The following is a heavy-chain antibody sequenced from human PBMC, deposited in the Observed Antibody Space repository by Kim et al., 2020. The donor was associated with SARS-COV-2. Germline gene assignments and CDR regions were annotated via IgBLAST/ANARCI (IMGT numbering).Heavy chain of an antibody. V-gene: IGHV3-21*01. J-gene: IGHJ4*02. CDR1: GFTFSSYS. D-gene: IGHD3-3*01. CDR2: SSSSSSYI. CDR3: ARDSPDSETQYYDFWSGYVASGYYFDY. Sequence: GGSLRLSCAASGFTFSSYSMNWVRQAPGKGLEWVSSSSSSSSYIYYADPVKGRFTISRDNAKNSLYLQMNSPRAEDTAVYYCARDSPDSETQYYDFWSGYVASGYYFDYWGQGTLVTVSS.